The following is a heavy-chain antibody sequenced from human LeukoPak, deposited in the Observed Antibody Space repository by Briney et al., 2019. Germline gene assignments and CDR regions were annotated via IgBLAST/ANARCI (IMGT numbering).Heavy chain of an antibody. CDR3: ARFSKEVDTAMVDYYYYGMDV. J-gene: IGHJ6*02. CDR1: GGSFSGYY. D-gene: IGHD5-18*01. Sequence: TSETLSLTCAVYGGSFSGYYWSWIRQPPGKGLEWIGEINHSGSTNYNPSLKSRVTISVDTSKNQFSLKLSSVTAADTAVYYCARFSKEVDTAMVDYYYYGMDVWGQGTTVTVSS. CDR2: INHSGST. V-gene: IGHV4-34*01.